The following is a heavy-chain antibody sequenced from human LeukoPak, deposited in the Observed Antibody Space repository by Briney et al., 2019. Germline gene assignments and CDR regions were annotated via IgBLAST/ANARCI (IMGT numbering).Heavy chain of an antibody. CDR3: ASSRSNYYDSSGQQTFDY. D-gene: IGHD3-22*01. J-gene: IGHJ4*02. CDR2: ITPIFGTA. CDR1: GGTFSSYA. Sequence: GSSVKVSCKASGGTFSSYAISWVRQAPGQGLEWMGGITPIFGTANYAQKFQGRVTITTDESTSTAYMELSSLRSEDTAVYYCASSRSNYYDSSGQQTFDYWGQGTLVTVSS. V-gene: IGHV1-69*05.